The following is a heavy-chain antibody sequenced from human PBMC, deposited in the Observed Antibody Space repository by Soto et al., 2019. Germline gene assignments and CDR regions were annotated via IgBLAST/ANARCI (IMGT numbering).Heavy chain of an antibody. V-gene: IGHV1-69*01. Sequence: QVQLVQSGGEVKRPGSSVKVSCKASGGTFSSYAISWVRQAPGQGLEWMGGSIPIFGTANYAQKFQGRVTITADESTSTAYMELSSLRSEDTAVYYCARETLPRRDGFNWFDPWGQGTLVTVSS. CDR3: ARETLPRRDGFNWFDP. CDR1: GGTFSSYA. D-gene: IGHD3-10*01. CDR2: SIPIFGTA. J-gene: IGHJ5*02.